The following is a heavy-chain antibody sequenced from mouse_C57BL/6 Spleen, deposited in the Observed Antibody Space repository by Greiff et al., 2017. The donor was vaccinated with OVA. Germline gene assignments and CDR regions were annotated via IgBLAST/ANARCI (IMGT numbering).Heavy chain of an antibody. J-gene: IGHJ4*01. Sequence: QVQLKQSGPELVKPGASVKISCKASGYTFTDYYINWVKQRPGQGLEWIGWIFPGSGSTYYNEKFKGKATLTVDKSSSTAYMLLSSLTSEDSAVYFCARASNYYGSNFYYAMDYWGQGTSVTVSS. V-gene: IGHV1-75*01. CDR1: GYTFTDYY. D-gene: IGHD1-1*01. CDR2: IFPGSGST. CDR3: ARASNYYGSNFYYAMDY.